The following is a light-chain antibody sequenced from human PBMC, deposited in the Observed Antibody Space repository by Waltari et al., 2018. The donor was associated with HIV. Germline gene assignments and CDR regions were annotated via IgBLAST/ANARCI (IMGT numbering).Light chain of an antibody. V-gene: IGLV2-14*03. CDR2: AVD. CDR1: DTDFTLYQF. Sequence: AVTQPASVPGLPGQSTTISCTGYDTDFTLYQFLSWYQQHPGKPPRLILYAVDSRASGVSDRFSGSMSGNTASLTISGLRAEDEGHYYCASFTGDNTVMFGGGTEVTVL. J-gene: IGLJ3*02. CDR3: ASFTGDNTVM.